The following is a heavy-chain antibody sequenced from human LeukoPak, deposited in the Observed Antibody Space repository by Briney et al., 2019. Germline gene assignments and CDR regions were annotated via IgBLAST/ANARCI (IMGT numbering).Heavy chain of an antibody. V-gene: IGHV1-46*01. Sequence: ASVKVSCKASGYTFTSYYMHWVRQAPGQGLEWMGIINPSGGSTSYAQKFQGRVTMTRDTSTSTVYMELSSLRSEDTAVYYCARDYGSSSGFLSGLYYYYMDVWGKGTTVTISS. J-gene: IGHJ6*03. CDR2: INPSGGST. CDR1: GYTFTSYY. CDR3: ARDYGSSSGFLSGLYYYYMDV. D-gene: IGHD3-22*01.